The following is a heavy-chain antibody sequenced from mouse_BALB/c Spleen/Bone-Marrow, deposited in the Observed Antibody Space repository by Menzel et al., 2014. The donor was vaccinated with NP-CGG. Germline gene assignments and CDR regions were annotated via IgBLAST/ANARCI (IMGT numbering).Heavy chain of an antibody. CDR3: ASYYGSSYFDY. J-gene: IGHJ2*01. CDR2: ISTYSDNT. D-gene: IGHD1-1*01. Sequence: LVESGPELVRPGVSVKISCKGSGYTFTDYAMHWVKQSHAKSLEWIGVISTYSDNTNYNQKFKGRATMTVDKSSSTAYMELARLTSEDSAIYYCASYYGSSYFDYWGQGTTLTVSS. V-gene: IGHV1-67*01. CDR1: GYTFTDYA.